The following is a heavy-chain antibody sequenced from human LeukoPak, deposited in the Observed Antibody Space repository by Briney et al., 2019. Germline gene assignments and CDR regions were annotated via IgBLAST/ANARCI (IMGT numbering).Heavy chain of an antibody. Sequence: SETLSLTCTVSGGSISSYYWGWIRQPAGKGLEWIGRIYTSGSTNYNPSLKSRVTMSVDTSKNQFSLKLSSVTAADTAVYYCARDISMDRGVNVTDYWGQGTLVTVSS. D-gene: IGHD3-10*01. V-gene: IGHV4-4*07. CDR3: ARDISMDRGVNVTDY. J-gene: IGHJ4*02. CDR2: IYTSGST. CDR1: GGSISSYY.